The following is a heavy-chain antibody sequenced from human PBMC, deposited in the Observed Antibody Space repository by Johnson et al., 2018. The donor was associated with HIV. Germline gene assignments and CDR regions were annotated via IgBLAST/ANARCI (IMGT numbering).Heavy chain of an antibody. CDR3: STGWIGDAFDI. Sequence: VQLVESGGTLVKPGGSLRLSCAASGFTFSDAWMTWVRQAPGKGLEWVGRIKSNTDGGTTDYAAPVKGRFTISRDDSKNTLYLQMNSLKPEDTAVYYCSTGWIGDAFDIWGQGTMVAVYS. J-gene: IGHJ3*02. V-gene: IGHV3-15*02. D-gene: IGHD5-12*01. CDR2: IKSNTDGGTT. CDR1: GFTFSDAW.